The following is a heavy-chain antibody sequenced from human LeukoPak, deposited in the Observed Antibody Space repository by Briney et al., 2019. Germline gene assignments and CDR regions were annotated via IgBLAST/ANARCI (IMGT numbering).Heavy chain of an antibody. CDR3: ARDFLKQCSDY. D-gene: IGHD6-19*01. V-gene: IGHV3-74*01. CDR2: INGDGSST. CDR1: GFTFSSYW. Sequence: SGGSLRLSCAASGFTFSSYWMYWVRQAPGKRLVWVSRINGDGSSTSYADSVKGRFTISRDNAKNTLYLQMNSLRAEDTAVYYCARDFLKQCSDYWGQGTLVTVSS. J-gene: IGHJ4*02.